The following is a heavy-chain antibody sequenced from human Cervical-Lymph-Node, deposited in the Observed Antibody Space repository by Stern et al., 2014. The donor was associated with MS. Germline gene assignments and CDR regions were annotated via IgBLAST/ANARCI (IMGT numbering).Heavy chain of an antibody. D-gene: IGHD3-10*01. J-gene: IGHJ3*01. CDR2: ISHTRST. CDR3: ARDKSGTYWAFDL. CDR1: GGSLSSSF. Sequence: VQLVQSGPGLVKPSETLSLTCTVSGGSLSSSFWSWIRQSPGKGLECIGYISHTRSTTNNPSLKGRVTISLDTSKNQFSLRLSSVTAADTALYYCARDKSGTYWAFDLWGHGTMVTVSS. V-gene: IGHV4-59*01.